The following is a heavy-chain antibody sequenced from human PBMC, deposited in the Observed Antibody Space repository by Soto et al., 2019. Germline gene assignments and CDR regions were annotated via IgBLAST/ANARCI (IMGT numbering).Heavy chain of an antibody. J-gene: IGHJ5*02. D-gene: IGHD6-13*01. CDR3: ARGYSSSWYWFDP. CDR1: GFTFSSYA. CDR2: ISYDGSNK. V-gene: IGHV3-30-3*01. Sequence: QVQLVESGGGVVQPGRSLRLSCVASGFTFSSYAMHWVRQAPGKGLEWVAVISYDGSNKYYADSVKGRFTISRDNSKNTLYLQMNSLRAEDTAVYYCARGYSSSWYWFDPWGQGTLVTVSS.